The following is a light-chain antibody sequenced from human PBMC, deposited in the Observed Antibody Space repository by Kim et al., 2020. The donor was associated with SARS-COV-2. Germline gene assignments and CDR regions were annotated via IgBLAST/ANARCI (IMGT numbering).Light chain of an antibody. Sequence: QSALTQPASVSGSPGQSITISCTGTSSDVGGYNYVSWYQQHPGKAPKLMIYDVSKRPSGVSNRFSGSKSGNTASLTISGLQAEDEADYCCSSYTSSSTFFVFGGGTQLTVL. J-gene: IGLJ2*01. CDR2: DVS. CDR3: SSYTSSSTFFV. CDR1: SSDVGGYNY. V-gene: IGLV2-14*01.